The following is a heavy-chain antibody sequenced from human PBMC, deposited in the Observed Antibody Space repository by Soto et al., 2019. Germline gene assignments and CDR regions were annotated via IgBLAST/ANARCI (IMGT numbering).Heavy chain of an antibody. CDR3: ARAPRGNYGYPSYFDY. V-gene: IGHV4-39*06. Sequence: SETLSLTCTVSGGSISSSRCHWGWIRQPPGKGLEWIASIKYSGTTFYNPSLKSRVTLSVDTSKNQFALKLSSVTAADTAVYYCARAPRGNYGYPSYFDYWGQGTLVTVS. CDR1: GGSISSSRCH. CDR2: IKYSGTT. D-gene: IGHD3-10*01. J-gene: IGHJ4*02.